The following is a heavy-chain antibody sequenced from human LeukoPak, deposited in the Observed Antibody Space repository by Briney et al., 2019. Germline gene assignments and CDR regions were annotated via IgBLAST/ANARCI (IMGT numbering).Heavy chain of an antibody. D-gene: IGHD6-6*01. Sequence: GASVKVSCKASGYTFTSYYIHWVRQAPGQGLEWMGIITPSGGSTSYAQKFQGRVTMTRDTSTSTVCMELSSLRSEDTAVYYCAREGGIAARPMDYWGQGTLVTVSS. CDR1: GYTFTSYY. V-gene: IGHV1-46*01. CDR2: ITPSGGST. J-gene: IGHJ4*02. CDR3: AREGGIAARPMDY.